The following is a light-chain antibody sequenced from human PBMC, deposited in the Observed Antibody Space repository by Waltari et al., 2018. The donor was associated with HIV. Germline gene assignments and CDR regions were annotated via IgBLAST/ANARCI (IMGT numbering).Light chain of an antibody. Sequence: QSALTQPASVSGSPGQSIVLPCTGSSSDIGYYDYVSWYQQYPGQAPKALIYEVTRRPSGTSSRFSGSKSATTAFLAISKLQTDDEADYFCSSHTRRGTVVFGGGTRLTVL. CDR1: SSDIGYYDY. CDR3: SSHTRRGTVV. V-gene: IGLV2-14*01. CDR2: EVT. J-gene: IGLJ2*01.